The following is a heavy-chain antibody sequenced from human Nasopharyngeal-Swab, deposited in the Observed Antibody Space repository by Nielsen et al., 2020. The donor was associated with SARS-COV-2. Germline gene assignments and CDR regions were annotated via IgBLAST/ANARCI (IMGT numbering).Heavy chain of an antibody. D-gene: IGHD1-26*01. CDR3: ARLKVGFDY. CDR2: INHSGST. J-gene: IGHJ4*02. V-gene: IGHV4-34*01. CDR1: GGSFSGYY. Sequence: GSLRLSCAVYGGSFSGYYWSWIRQPPGKGLEWIGEINHSGSTNYNPSLKSRVTISVDTSKNQFSLKLSSVTAADTAVYYSARLKVGFDYWGQGTLVTVSS.